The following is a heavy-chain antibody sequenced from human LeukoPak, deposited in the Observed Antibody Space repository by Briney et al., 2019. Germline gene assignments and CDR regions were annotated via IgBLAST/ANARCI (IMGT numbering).Heavy chain of an antibody. J-gene: IGHJ6*03. V-gene: IGHV3-23*01. CDR2: IGARGDVT. Sequence: GGSLRLSCTVSGFAFSGYAMSWVRQAPGKGPEWVSSIGARGDVTYSADSVKGRFTISRDNSKRTLFLQMNSLRAEDTAVYYCARSQAAAGAIRVDHYHYYLDVWGKGITVTVSS. CDR3: ARSQAAAGAIRVDHYHYYLDV. CDR1: GFAFSGYA. D-gene: IGHD6-13*01.